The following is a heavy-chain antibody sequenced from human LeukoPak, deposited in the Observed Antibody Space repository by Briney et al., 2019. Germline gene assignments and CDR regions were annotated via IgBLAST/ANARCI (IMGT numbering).Heavy chain of an antibody. CDR2: INPNSGGT. D-gene: IGHD3-3*01. Sequence: ASVKVSCKASAYTFTAYYMHWVRQAPGQGLEWMGRINPNSGGTNYAQKFQGRVTMTTDTSTSTAYMELRSLRSDDTAVYYCARVRYYDFWSGYYSGEYADYWGQGTLVTVSS. CDR3: ARVRYYDFWSGYYSGEYADY. J-gene: IGHJ4*02. CDR1: AYTFTAYY. V-gene: IGHV1-2*06.